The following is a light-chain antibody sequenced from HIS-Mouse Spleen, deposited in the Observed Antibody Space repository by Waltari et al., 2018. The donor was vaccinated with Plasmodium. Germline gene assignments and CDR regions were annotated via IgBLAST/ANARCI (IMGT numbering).Light chain of an antibody. CDR1: SSNIGHNS. Sequence: QSVLTQPPSVSAAPGQKVTISCSGSSSNIGHNSVSWYQQLPGTAPKFLIYDNNKRPSGIPDRFSGSKSGTSATLGITGLQTGDEADYYCGTWDSSLSAGVVFGGGTKLTVL. CDR3: GTWDSSLSAGVV. J-gene: IGLJ2*01. CDR2: DNN. V-gene: IGLV1-51*01.